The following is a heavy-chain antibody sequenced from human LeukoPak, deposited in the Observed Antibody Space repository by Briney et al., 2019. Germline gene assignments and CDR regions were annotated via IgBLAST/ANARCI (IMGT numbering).Heavy chain of an antibody. J-gene: IGHJ4*02. CDR1: GGSISSYY. D-gene: IGHD2-2*01. CDR3: ARRYCSSTSCYYFDY. Sequence: PSETLSLTCTVSGGSISSYYWSWIRQPPGKGLEWIGYIYYSGSTNYNPSLKSRVTISVDTSKNQFSLKLSSVTAADTAVYYCARRYCSSTSCYYFDYWGQGTPVTVSS. CDR2: IYYSGST. V-gene: IGHV4-59*01.